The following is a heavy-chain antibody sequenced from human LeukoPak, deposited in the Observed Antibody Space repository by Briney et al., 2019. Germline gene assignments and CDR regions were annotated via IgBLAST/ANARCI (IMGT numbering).Heavy chain of an antibody. Sequence: GGSLRLSCAASGFTFRSYGMSWVRQAPGKGLEWVSTISGVGGRTYYADSVKGRFTIPRDNSKNTLYLQMNSLRAEDTAVYYCAKLRSGGSLFFDYWGQGTLVTVSS. CDR1: GFTFRSYG. J-gene: IGHJ4*02. CDR2: ISGVGGRT. V-gene: IGHV3-23*01. D-gene: IGHD2-15*01. CDR3: AKLRSGGSLFFDY.